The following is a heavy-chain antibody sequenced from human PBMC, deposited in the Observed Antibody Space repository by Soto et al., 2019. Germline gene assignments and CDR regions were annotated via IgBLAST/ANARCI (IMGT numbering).Heavy chain of an antibody. J-gene: IGHJ4*02. CDR2: IWYDGSNK. D-gene: IGHD6-19*01. V-gene: IGHV3-33*01. CDR3: AREWACGVAGPPPFDY. CDR1: GFTFSSYG. Sequence: QVQLVESGGGVVQPGRSLRLSCAASGFTFSSYGMHWVRQAPGKGLEWVAVIWYDGSNKYYADSVKGRFTISRDNSKNTLDLQMNSLRAEDTAVYYCAREWACGVAGPPPFDYWGQGTLVTVSS.